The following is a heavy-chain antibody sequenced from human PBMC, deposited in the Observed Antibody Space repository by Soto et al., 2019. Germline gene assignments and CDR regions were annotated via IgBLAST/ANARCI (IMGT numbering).Heavy chain of an antibody. J-gene: IGHJ6*02. D-gene: IGHD6-13*01. Sequence: VKVSCKASGGTFSSYAISWVRQAPGQGLEWMGGIIPIFGTANYAQKFQGRVTITADESTSIAYMELSSLRSEDTAVYYCARVEAAAVSNYYYGMDVWGQWTTVTVS. V-gene: IGHV1-69*13. CDR1: GGTFSSYA. CDR3: ARVEAAAVSNYYYGMDV. CDR2: IIPIFGTA.